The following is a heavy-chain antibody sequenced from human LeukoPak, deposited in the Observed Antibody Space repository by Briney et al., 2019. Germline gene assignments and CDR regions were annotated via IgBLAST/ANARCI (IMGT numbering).Heavy chain of an antibody. V-gene: IGHV3-11*04. CDR2: ISSSGSTI. Sequence: GGSLRPSCAASGFTFSDYYMSWIRQAPGKGLEWVSYISSSGSTIYYADSVKGRFTISRDNAKNSLYLQMNSLRAEDTAVYYCAREAKYYYDSIGFDYWGQGTLVTVSS. CDR3: AREAKYYYDSIGFDY. J-gene: IGHJ4*02. CDR1: GFTFSDYY. D-gene: IGHD3-22*01.